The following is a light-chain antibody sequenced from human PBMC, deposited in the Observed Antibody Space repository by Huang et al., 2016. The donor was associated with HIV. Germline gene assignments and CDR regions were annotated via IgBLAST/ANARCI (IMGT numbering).Light chain of an antibody. CDR3: QQFNIYPPA. CDR2: GAS. Sequence: IQLTQSPSSLSASVGDRVTSTCRASQDISSYLAWYQQKPRKATKLLIYGASTLQSGVPSRFSGSGSGTDYTLTISGLQPEDLPTYHCQQFNIYPPAFGQGTRLEIK. J-gene: IGKJ5*01. V-gene: IGKV1-9*01. CDR1: QDISSY.